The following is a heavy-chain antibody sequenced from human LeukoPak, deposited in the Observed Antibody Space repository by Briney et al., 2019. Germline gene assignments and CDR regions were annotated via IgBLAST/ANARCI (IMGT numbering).Heavy chain of an antibody. V-gene: IGHV3-53*01. CDR3: ARVGYYGSGSYSPYYGMDV. Sequence: PGGSLRLSCAASGFTVSNNYMNWVRQAPGKGLEWVSAVFSGGSTYYADSVKGRFTISRDNSKNTLYLQMSSLRAEDTAAYYCARVGYYGSGSYSPYYGMDVWGQGTTVTVSS. J-gene: IGHJ6*02. D-gene: IGHD3-10*01. CDR2: VFSGGST. CDR1: GFTVSNNY.